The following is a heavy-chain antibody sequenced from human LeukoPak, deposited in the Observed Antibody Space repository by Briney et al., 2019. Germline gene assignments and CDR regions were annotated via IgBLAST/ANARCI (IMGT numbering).Heavy chain of an antibody. Sequence: GRSLRLSCAASGFTFDDYAMHWVQQAPGKGLEWVPGISWNSGSIGYADSVKGRFTISRDNAKNSLYLQMNSLRAEDTALYYCAKESSSGYQTNDFDYWGQGTLVTVSS. CDR1: GFTFDDYA. V-gene: IGHV3-9*01. D-gene: IGHD3-22*01. CDR2: ISWNSGSI. CDR3: AKESSSGYQTNDFDY. J-gene: IGHJ4*02.